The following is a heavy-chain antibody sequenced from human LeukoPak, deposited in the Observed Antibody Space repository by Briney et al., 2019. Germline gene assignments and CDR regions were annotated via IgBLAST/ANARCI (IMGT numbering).Heavy chain of an antibody. Sequence: SETLSLTCTVSGGPISSYYWSWIRQPPGKGLDWIGYIYYSGSTNYNPSLKSRVTISVDTSKNQFSLKLSSVTAADTAVYYCARARTLSSSWYYYFDYWGQGTLITVSS. CDR3: ARARTLSSSWYYYFDY. V-gene: IGHV4-59*01. CDR1: GGPISSYY. D-gene: IGHD6-13*01. CDR2: IYYSGST. J-gene: IGHJ4*02.